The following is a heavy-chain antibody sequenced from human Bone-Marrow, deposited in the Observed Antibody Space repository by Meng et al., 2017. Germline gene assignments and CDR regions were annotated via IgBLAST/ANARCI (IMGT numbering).Heavy chain of an antibody. Sequence: ASVKVSCKASGYTFTSYYMHWVRQAPGQGLEWMGIINPSGGSTSYAQKFQGRVTMTRDTSTSTVYMELSSLRPEDTAVYYCARDKRDIVVVVANNNYYYYGMDVWGQGTTVTVSS. D-gene: IGHD2-15*01. CDR2: INPSGGST. CDR3: ARDKRDIVVVVANNNYYYYGMDV. V-gene: IGHV1-46*01. CDR1: GYTFTSYY. J-gene: IGHJ6*02.